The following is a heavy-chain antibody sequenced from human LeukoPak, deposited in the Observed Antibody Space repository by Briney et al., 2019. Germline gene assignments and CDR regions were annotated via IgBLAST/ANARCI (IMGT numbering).Heavy chain of an antibody. CDR1: GGSISSGDYY. Sequence: PSQTLSLTCTVSGGSISSGDYYWSWIRQPPGKGLEWIGYIYYSGSTNYNPSLKSRVTISVDTSKNQFSLKLSSVTAADTAVYYCARSSRGYREVQVWGKGITVTVSS. CDR2: IYYSGST. CDR3: ARSSRGYREVQV. V-gene: IGHV4-61*08. D-gene: IGHD5-18*01. J-gene: IGHJ6*04.